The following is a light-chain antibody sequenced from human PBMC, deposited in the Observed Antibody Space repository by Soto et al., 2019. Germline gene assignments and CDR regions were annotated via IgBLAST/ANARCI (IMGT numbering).Light chain of an antibody. CDR1: NNL. CDR3: SSFKGTNSFV. J-gene: IGLJ1*01. Sequence: QSALTQPASVSGSPGQSITISCTGTNNLVSWYQQHPGKAPKVVVYEGTKRPSGVSNRFSGSNSGGTASLTISGLQAKDEANYYCSSFKGTNSFVFGTGTKVTVL. V-gene: IGLV2-14*02. CDR2: EGT.